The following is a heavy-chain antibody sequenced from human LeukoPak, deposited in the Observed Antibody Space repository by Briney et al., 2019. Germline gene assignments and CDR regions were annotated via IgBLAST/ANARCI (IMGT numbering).Heavy chain of an antibody. CDR1: GYTFTGYY. D-gene: IGHD6-19*01. Sequence: ASVNVSCKASGYTFTGYYMHWVRQAPGQGVEWMGWINPNSGGTNYAQKFQGRVTMTRDTSISTAYMELSRLRSDDTAVYYCARFFSSGWYDYWGQGTLVTVSS. CDR2: INPNSGGT. V-gene: IGHV1-2*02. CDR3: ARFFSSGWYDY. J-gene: IGHJ4*02.